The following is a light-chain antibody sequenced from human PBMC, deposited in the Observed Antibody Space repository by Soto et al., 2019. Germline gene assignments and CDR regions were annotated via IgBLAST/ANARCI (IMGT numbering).Light chain of an antibody. CDR2: DAS. V-gene: IGKV3-11*01. CDR1: QSVSSY. J-gene: IGKJ4*01. Sequence: EIVLTHSPATLSFSPLESATLSFSSSQSVSSYLAWYQQKPGQAPRLLIYDASNRATGIPARFSGSGSGTDFTLTISSLQPEDFATYYCQKVYVYPSNFGGGTKVDIK. CDR3: QKVYVYPSN.